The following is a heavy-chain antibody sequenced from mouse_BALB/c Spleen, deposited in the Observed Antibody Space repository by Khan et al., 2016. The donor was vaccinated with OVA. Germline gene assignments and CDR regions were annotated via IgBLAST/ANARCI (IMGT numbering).Heavy chain of an antibody. CDR1: GYTFSSYY. V-gene: IGHV1-53*01. J-gene: IGHJ3*01. Sequence: QVQLQQPGAELVKPGTSVRLSCKSSGYTFSSYYLYWVKQRPGQGLEWIGDINPNNGGTNFNEKFKNKATLTVDKSSSTAYMQLSVLTSEDSAVYYCTRSGYGGFAYWGQGTLVTVSA. CDR2: INPNNGGT. D-gene: IGHD1-1*02. CDR3: TRSGYGGFAY.